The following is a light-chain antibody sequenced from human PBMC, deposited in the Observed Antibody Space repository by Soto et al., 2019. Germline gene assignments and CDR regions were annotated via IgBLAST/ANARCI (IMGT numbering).Light chain of an antibody. CDR1: SSDVGGYDY. J-gene: IGLJ3*02. CDR3: ISWTGTDTLV. CDR2: DVS. Sequence: QSVLTQPASVSGSPGQSITVSCTGTSSDVGGYDYVSWYQQHPGKVPKLMIYDVSNRPSGVSNRFSGSKSGNTASLTISGLQAEDEADYYCISWTGTDTLVFGGGTKVTVL. V-gene: IGLV2-14*01.